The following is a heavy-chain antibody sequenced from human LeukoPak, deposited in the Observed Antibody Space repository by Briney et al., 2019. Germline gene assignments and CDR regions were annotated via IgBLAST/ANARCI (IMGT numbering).Heavy chain of an antibody. V-gene: IGHV3-23*01. D-gene: IGHD2-8*01. Sequence: GGSQRLSCAASGFTFSSHSMSWVRQAPGKGLEWVSALSSRGDDPYYTDSVRGRFTISRNNYKNSLYLQMNSLRDEDTAIYYCAKGRLGVLYYGMDVWGHGTTVAVSS. CDR3: AKGRLGVLYYGMDV. CDR1: GFTFSSHS. J-gene: IGHJ6*02. CDR2: LSSRGDDP.